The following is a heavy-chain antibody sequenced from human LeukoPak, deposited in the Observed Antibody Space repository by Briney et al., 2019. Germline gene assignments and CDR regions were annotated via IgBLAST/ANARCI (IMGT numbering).Heavy chain of an antibody. D-gene: IGHD2-2*01. J-gene: IGHJ4*02. V-gene: IGHV4-61*02. CDR2: IYTSGST. CDR1: GGSISSGSYY. Sequence: SETLSLTCTVSGGSISSGSYYWSWIRQPAGKGLEWIGRIYTSGSTNYNPSLKSRVTISVDTSKNQFSLKLSSVTAADTAVYYCARETTRGCSSTSCHTTSHWGQGTLVTVSS. CDR3: ARETTRGCSSTSCHTTSH.